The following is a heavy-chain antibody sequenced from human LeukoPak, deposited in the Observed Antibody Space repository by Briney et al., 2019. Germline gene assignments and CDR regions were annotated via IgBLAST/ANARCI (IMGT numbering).Heavy chain of an antibody. J-gene: IGHJ4*02. CDR3: ARYDSSGYYWEYFDY. Sequence: PSHTLSLTCTVSGGTISRGGYYWSWIRQHPGKGLEWIGYIYYSGSTYYIPSLKSRVTISVDTSKNQFSLKLSSVTAADTAVYYCARYDSSGYYWEYFDYWGQGTLVTVSS. CDR2: IYYSGST. V-gene: IGHV4-31*03. D-gene: IGHD3-22*01. CDR1: GGTISRGGYY.